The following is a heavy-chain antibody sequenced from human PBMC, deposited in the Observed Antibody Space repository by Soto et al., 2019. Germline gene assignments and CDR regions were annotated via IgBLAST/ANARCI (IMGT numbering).Heavy chain of an antibody. CDR1: GGPINSPDYY. CDR3: ARGISKYSSWYEPHTWFAA. D-gene: IGHD6-13*01. Sequence: SETLSLTCNVSGGPINSPDYYWTWIRQSPGKGLEWIGYLYFNGGTQYNPSLRTPISMSLDTSKKHFSLKMRSVTGADTAVYYCARGISKYSSWYEPHTWFAAWGQGALVTVS. J-gene: IGHJ5*02. V-gene: IGHV4-30-4*01. CDR2: LYFNGGT.